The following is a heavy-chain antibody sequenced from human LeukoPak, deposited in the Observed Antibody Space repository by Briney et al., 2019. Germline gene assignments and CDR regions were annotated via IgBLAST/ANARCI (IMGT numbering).Heavy chain of an antibody. Sequence: GGSLRLSCVGSGFTFRSHAMSWVRQAPEKGLEFVSGIYENGGTTYYADSVKGRFSISRDNSKNTLYLQMDSLRGEDTAVYYCAKDFRIGYSTHFDYWGQGALVTVSS. J-gene: IGHJ4*02. V-gene: IGHV3-23*01. CDR1: GFTFRSHA. D-gene: IGHD2-21*01. CDR2: IYENGGTT. CDR3: AKDFRIGYSTHFDY.